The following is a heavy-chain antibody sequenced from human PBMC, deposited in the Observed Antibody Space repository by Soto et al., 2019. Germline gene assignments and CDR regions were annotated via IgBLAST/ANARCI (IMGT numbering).Heavy chain of an antibody. V-gene: IGHV4-31*03. CDR3: AGRIAARVNWFDP. CDR1: GGSISSGVYY. Sequence: SETLSLTCTVSGGSISSGVYYWSWIRQHPGKGLEWIGYIYYSGSTYYNPSLKSRVTISVDTSKNQFSLKLSSVTAADTAVYYCAGRIAARVNWFDPWGQGTMVTVSS. D-gene: IGHD6-6*01. J-gene: IGHJ5*02. CDR2: IYYSGST.